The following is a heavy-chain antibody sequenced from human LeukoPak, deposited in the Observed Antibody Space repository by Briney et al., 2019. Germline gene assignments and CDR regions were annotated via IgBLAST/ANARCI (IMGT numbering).Heavy chain of an antibody. V-gene: IGHV3-23*01. D-gene: IGHD3-10*01. CDR1: GFTFSNFG. CDR2: LTGSGGST. CDR3: AKRNYFGAGTYSFDF. Sequence: GGSLRLSCTASGFTFSNFGMSWVRQAPGEGLEWVSHLTGSGGSTYYAGSVKGRFTISRDNSKNTLYLQVNSLRAEDTAVYYCAKRNYFGAGTYSFDFWGQGTLVTVSS. J-gene: IGHJ4*02.